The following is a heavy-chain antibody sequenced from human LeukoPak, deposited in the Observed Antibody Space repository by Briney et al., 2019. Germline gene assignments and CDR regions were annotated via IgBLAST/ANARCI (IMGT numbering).Heavy chain of an antibody. CDR3: AKGSGYEAQYYYYYMDV. CDR2: IYTSGST. D-gene: IGHD5-12*01. V-gene: IGHV4-4*07. Sequence: SGTLSLTCAVSGGSISSSNWWSWIRQPAGKGLEWIGRIYTSGSTNYNPSIKSRVTMSVDTSKNQFSLKLSSVTAADTAVYYCAKGSGYEAQYYYYYMDVWGKGTTVTISS. CDR1: GGSISSSNW. J-gene: IGHJ6*03.